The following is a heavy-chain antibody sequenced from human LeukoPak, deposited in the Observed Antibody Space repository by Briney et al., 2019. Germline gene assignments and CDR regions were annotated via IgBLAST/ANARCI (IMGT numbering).Heavy chain of an antibody. CDR1: GFTFSSYG. V-gene: IGHV3-30*18. Sequence: GRSLRLSCAASGFTFSSYGMHWVRQAPGKGLEWVAVISYDGSNKYYADSVKGRFTISRDNSKNTLYLQMNSLRAEDTAVYYCAKGYSGSYSRVRPDAFDIWGQGAMVTVSS. D-gene: IGHD1-26*01. CDR2: ISYDGSNK. J-gene: IGHJ3*02. CDR3: AKGYSGSYSRVRPDAFDI.